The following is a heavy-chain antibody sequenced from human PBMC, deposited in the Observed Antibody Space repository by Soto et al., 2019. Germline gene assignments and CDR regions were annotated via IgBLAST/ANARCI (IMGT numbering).Heavy chain of an antibody. CDR2: INPSGYST. J-gene: IGHJ4*02. V-gene: IGHV1-46*01. Sequence: ASVKVSCKESGYALGNHYMRWVRQAPGQGFEWMGIINPSGYSTSYAQKFQGRVTMTRDNAKNTLYLQMNSLGVEDTALYYCSYDTFGDKDFWGQGTPVTVSS. D-gene: IGHD3-9*01. CDR1: GYALGNHY. CDR3: SYDTFGDKDF.